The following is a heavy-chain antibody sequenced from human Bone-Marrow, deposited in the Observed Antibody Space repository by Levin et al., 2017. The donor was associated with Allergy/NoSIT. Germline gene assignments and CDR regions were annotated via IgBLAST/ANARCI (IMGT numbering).Heavy chain of an antibody. D-gene: IGHD4/OR15-4a*01. CDR3: ARDQSLTWMPPRHLDY. V-gene: IGHV1-2*02. J-gene: IGHJ4*02. CDR2: INPKTGGS. Sequence: GESLKISCKTSGFSFTDYYIHWVRQAPGQGLEWMGWINPKTGGSFFAQKFQGQVRVTMSRDTSVNTVYMELNGLKSDDAAVYYCARDQSLTWMPPRHLDYWGPGTLVAVST. CDR1: GFSFTDYY.